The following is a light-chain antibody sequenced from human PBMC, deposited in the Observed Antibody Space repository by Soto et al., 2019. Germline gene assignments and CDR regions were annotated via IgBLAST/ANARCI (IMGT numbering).Light chain of an antibody. CDR3: CSYAGSYGVV. Sequence: QSALTQPRSVSGSPGQSVTISCTGTSSDVGGYNYVSWYQQHPRKAPKLMIYDVSKRPSGVPDRFSGSKSGNTASLTISGLQAEDEADYYCCSYAGSYGVVFGGGTKLTVL. CDR1: SSDVGGYNY. CDR2: DVS. J-gene: IGLJ2*01. V-gene: IGLV2-11*01.